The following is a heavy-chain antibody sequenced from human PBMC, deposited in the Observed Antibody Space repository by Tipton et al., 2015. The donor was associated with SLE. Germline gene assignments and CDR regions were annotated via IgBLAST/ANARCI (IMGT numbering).Heavy chain of an antibody. CDR3: ATTLTGYFDL. J-gene: IGHJ2*01. D-gene: IGHD2-8*02. V-gene: IGHV4-34*01. CDR2: INHRGST. Sequence: TLSLTCTVSGGSISSHYWSWIRQPPGKGVEWIGEINHRGSTNYNPSLKSRVTISVDTSKNQFSLKLSSVTAADTAVYYCATTLTGYFDLWGRGTLVTVSS. CDR1: GGSISSHY.